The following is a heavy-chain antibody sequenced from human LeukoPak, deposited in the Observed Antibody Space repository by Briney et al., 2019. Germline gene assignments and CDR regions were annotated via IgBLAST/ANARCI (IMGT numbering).Heavy chain of an antibody. D-gene: IGHD3-16*01. CDR2: IHYSGST. CDR3: ARGGDFDY. J-gene: IGHJ4*02. CDR1: GGSISSHY. Sequence: PSETLSLTCTVSGGSISSHYWSWIRQPPGKGLEWIGYIHYSGSTNYNPSLKSRVTISVDTSKNQFSLKLSSVTAADTAVYYCARGGDFDYWGQGTLVTVSS. V-gene: IGHV4-59*11.